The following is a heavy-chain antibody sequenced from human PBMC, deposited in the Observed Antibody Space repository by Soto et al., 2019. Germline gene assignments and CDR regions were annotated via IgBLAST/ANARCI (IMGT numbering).Heavy chain of an antibody. Sequence: SVKVSCKASGGTFSSYAISWVRQAPGQGLEWMGGIIPIFGTANYAQKFQGRVTITADESTSTAYMELSSLRSEDTAVYYCARPTAPSFYDRIDDAFDIWGQGTMVTVSS. CDR3: ARPTAPSFYDRIDDAFDI. J-gene: IGHJ3*02. V-gene: IGHV1-69*13. CDR2: IIPIFGTA. CDR1: GGTFSSYA. D-gene: IGHD3-22*01.